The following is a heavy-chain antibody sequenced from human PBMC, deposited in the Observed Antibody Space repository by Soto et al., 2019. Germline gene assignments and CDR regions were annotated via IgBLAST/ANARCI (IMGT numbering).Heavy chain of an antibody. J-gene: IGHJ4*02. D-gene: IGHD5-12*01. CDR3: AGRGYNSLAYLVY. V-gene: IGHV3-53*01. Sequence: PGGSLRLSCAASGCTVSSHYMSWVRQAPGKELEWVSVIYSGGSTYYADSVKGRFTISRDPSKNTLYLQMNSLRAEDTAVHYCAGRGYNSLAYLVYLRQGALETVSS. CDR1: GCTVSSHY. CDR2: IYSGGST.